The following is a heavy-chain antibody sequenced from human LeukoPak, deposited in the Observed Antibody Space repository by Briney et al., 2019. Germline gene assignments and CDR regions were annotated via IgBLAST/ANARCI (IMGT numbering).Heavy chain of an antibody. Sequence: GGSLRLSCAASGFTFSSYWMHWVRQAPGKGLVWVSRINSDGSSTSCADSVKGRFTISRDNAKNTLSLQMSSLRAEDTAVYYCARDLYDSGAYSSPIDYWGQGTLVTVSS. D-gene: IGHD3-22*01. CDR2: INSDGSST. CDR3: ARDLYDSGAYSSPIDY. J-gene: IGHJ4*02. CDR1: GFTFSSYW. V-gene: IGHV3-74*01.